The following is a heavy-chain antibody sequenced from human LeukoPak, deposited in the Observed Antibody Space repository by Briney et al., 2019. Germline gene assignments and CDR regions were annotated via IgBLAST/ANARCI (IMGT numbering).Heavy chain of an antibody. Sequence: ASVKVSCKASGYTFTGYYMHWVRQAPGQGLEWMGWISAYNGNTNYAQKLQGRVTMTTDTSTSTAYMELRSLRSDDTAVYYCASQDYDFWSGYYGYYYYMDVWGKGTTVTVSS. J-gene: IGHJ6*03. V-gene: IGHV1-18*04. CDR2: ISAYNGNT. CDR3: ASQDYDFWSGYYGYYYYMDV. D-gene: IGHD3-3*01. CDR1: GYTFTGYY.